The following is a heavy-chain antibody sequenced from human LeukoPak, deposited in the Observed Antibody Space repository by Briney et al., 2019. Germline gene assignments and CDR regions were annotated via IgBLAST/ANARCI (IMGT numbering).Heavy chain of an antibody. V-gene: IGHV3-48*01. CDR3: AKSEGGLTYYDFWSGYLVDY. D-gene: IGHD3-3*01. CDR2: ISSSSSTI. CDR1: GFTFSSYS. J-gene: IGHJ4*02. Sequence: PGGSLRLSCAASGFTFSSYSMNWVRQAPGKGLEWVSYISSSSSTIYYADSVKGRFTISRDNAKNSLYLQMNSLRAEDTAVYYCAKSEGGLTYYDFWSGYLVDYWGQGTLVTVSS.